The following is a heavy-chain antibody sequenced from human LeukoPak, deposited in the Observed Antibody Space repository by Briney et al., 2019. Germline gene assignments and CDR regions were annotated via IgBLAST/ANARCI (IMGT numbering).Heavy chain of an antibody. J-gene: IGHJ4*02. CDR3: ARGVWAAAGLYYFDY. CDR1: GFTFSSYS. CDR2: ISSSSSYI. D-gene: IGHD6-13*01. Sequence: GGSLRLSCAASGFTFSSYSMNWVRQAPGKGLEWFSSISSSSSYIYYADSVKGRFTISRDNAKNSLYLQMNSLRAEDTAVYYCARGVWAAAGLYYFDYWGQGTLVTVSS. V-gene: IGHV3-21*01.